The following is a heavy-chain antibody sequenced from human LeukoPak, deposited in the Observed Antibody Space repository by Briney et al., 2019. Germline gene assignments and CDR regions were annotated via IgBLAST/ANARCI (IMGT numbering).Heavy chain of an antibody. D-gene: IGHD4-23*01. V-gene: IGHV3-74*01. Sequence: GGSLRLSCAASGFTFSSYWMHWVRQAPGKGLVWVSRINTDGSSTSYADSVKGRFTISRDNAKNTLYLQMNSLRAEDTAVYYCARGWLGGTGMGVWGKGTTVTVSS. CDR2: INTDGSST. CDR3: ARGWLGGTGMGV. CDR1: GFTFSSYW. J-gene: IGHJ6*04.